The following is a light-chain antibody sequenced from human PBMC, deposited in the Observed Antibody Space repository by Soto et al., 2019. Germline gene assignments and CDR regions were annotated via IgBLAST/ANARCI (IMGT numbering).Light chain of an antibody. CDR3: QQRSNWPSLT. Sequence: EIVLTQSPGTLSLSPGERATLSCRASQSVGSSLSWYQQKPGQAPRLLFYGASNRATAIPDRFSGSGFGTDFTLTITRLEPEDFAVYYCQQRSNWPSLTFGGGTKVDIK. V-gene: IGKV3-11*01. CDR2: GAS. J-gene: IGKJ4*01. CDR1: QSVGSS.